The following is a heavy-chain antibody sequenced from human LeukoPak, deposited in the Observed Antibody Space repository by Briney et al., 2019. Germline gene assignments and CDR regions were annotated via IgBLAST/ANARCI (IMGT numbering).Heavy chain of an antibody. J-gene: IGHJ5*02. D-gene: IGHD3-10*01. CDR2: IYESGST. CDR3: ARHYGP. CDR1: GGSIRSSYYY. Sequence: SETLSLTCTVSGGSIRSSYYYWGWVRQPPGKGLEWIGSIYESGSTYYNPSLKSRVTISVETSKNQFSLKLNSVTAADPAVYYCARHYGPWGQGTLVTVSS. V-gene: IGHV4-39*01.